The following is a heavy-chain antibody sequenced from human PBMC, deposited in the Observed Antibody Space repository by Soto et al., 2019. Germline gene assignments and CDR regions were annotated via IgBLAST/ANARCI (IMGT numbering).Heavy chain of an antibody. J-gene: IGHJ4*02. CDR1: GFTFSSYS. CDR2: ISSSSSYI. D-gene: IGHD6-19*01. Sequence: PGGSLRLSCAASGFTFSSYSMNWVRQAPGKGLEWVSSISSSSSYIYYADSVKGRFTISRDNAKNSLYLQMNSLRAEDTAVYYCARDSLPAVAGTIFDYWGQGTLVTVSS. V-gene: IGHV3-21*01. CDR3: ARDSLPAVAGTIFDY.